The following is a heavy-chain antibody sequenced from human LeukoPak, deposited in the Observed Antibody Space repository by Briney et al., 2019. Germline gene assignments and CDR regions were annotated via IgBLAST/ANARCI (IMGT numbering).Heavy chain of an antibody. D-gene: IGHD3-3*01. CDR2: TRNKANSYTT. Sequence: GGSLRLSCAASGFTSSTYGMHWVRQAPGKGLEWVVRTRNKANSYTTEYAASVKGRFTISRDDSNNSLYLQMNSLKTEDRAVYYCARASTFYDFWSGHHDAFDIWGQGPMVTVSS. J-gene: IGHJ3*02. CDR1: GFTSSTYG. CDR3: ARASTFYDFWSGHHDAFDI. V-gene: IGHV3-72*01.